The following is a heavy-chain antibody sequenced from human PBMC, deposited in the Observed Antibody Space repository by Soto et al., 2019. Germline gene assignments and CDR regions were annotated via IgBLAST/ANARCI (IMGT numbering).Heavy chain of an antibody. CDR1: GCSFNDYY. Sequence: WVSRRRSCAACGCSFNDYYMSWIREAPGKGLEWLSNTSGSSGSKKYADAGKGRFTISRDNAKKSLYLEMHSLRAEDTTMYYCARCAAEVTSLFDQWGQGTLVTVSS. V-gene: IGHV3-11*06. CDR3: ARCAAEVTSLFDQ. D-gene: IGHD2-21*02. J-gene: IGHJ4*02. CDR2: TSGSSGSK.